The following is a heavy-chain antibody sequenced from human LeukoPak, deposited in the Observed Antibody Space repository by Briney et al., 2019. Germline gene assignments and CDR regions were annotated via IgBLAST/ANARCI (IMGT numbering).Heavy chain of an antibody. D-gene: IGHD3-22*01. CDR1: GGSISSYY. CDR2: IYHSGST. V-gene: IGHV4-59*12. CDR3: ARAEYYDSSGYYYYGMDV. J-gene: IGHJ6*02. Sequence: SETLSLTCTVSGGSISSYYWSWIRQPPGKGLEWIGYIYHSGSTYYNPSLKSRVTISVDRSKNQFSLKLSSVTAADTAVYYCARAEYYDSSGYYYYGMDVWGQGTTVTVSS.